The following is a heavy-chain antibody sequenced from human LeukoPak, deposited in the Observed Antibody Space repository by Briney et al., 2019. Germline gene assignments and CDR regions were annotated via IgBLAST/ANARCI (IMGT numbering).Heavy chain of an antibody. Sequence: SETLSLTCSVSGGSITSHFWSWIRQPPGKGLEWIGYIHYSGGTNYNPSLKSRVTISPDTSKNQLFLKLNSVTAADTAVYYCARLVWLGESPGSWFDSWGQGPLVTVSS. CDR1: GGSITSHF. CDR2: IHYSGGT. CDR3: ARLVWLGESPGSWFDS. V-gene: IGHV4-59*11. J-gene: IGHJ5*01. D-gene: IGHD3-10*01.